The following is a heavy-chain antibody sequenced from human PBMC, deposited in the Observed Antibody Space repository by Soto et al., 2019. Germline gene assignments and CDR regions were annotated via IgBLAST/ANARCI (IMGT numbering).Heavy chain of an antibody. CDR2: IYYSGST. Sequence: PSETLSLTCTVSGGSISSGGYYWSWIRQHPGKGLEWIGCIYYSGSTYYNPSLKSRVTISVDTSKNQFSLKLSSVTAADTAVYYCARGSYGDYVSYYYYMDVWGKGTTVTVSS. CDR1: GGSISSGGYY. J-gene: IGHJ6*03. D-gene: IGHD4-17*01. V-gene: IGHV4-31*03. CDR3: ARGSYGDYVSYYYYMDV.